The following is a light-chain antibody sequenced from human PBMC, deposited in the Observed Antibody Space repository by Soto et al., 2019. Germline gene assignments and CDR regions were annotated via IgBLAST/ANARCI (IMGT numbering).Light chain of an antibody. CDR3: QQYNDWLWT. CDR1: QSVTYN. Sequence: PGATVTLSCRATQSVTYNLAWYQQKPGQAPRLLIYGASTRATGIPARFSGRGSGTEFTLTITSLQSEDFAVYYCQQYNDWLWTFGQGTKVDIK. V-gene: IGKV3-15*01. J-gene: IGKJ1*01. CDR2: GAS.